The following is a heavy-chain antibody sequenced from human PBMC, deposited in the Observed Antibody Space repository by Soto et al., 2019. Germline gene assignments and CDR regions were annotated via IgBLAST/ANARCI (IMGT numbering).Heavy chain of an antibody. CDR3: ARSGARATSIWDTKSYSYYYMDV. Sequence: PGGSLRLSCAASGFTFSSYAMTWVRQAPGKGLEWVAGISGGGGSTWYADSVKGRFTISRDNSKSTLYLQMNSLRAEDTAVYSWARSGARATSIWDTKSYSYYYMDVWGKGTTVTVSS. V-gene: IGHV3-23*01. D-gene: IGHD3-16*01. CDR2: ISGGGGST. J-gene: IGHJ6*03. CDR1: GFTFSSYA.